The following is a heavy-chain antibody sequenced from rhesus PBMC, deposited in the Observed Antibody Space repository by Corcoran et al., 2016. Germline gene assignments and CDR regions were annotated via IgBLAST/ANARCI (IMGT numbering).Heavy chain of an antibody. J-gene: IGHJ3*01. Sequence: EVQLVESGGGLVQPGGSLRLSCAASGFTFSDYYMSWVRQAPGKGLEWVSSIISSSSYIYDADSVKGRFTISRDNAKNSLSLQMNSLKTEDTAVYYCTPGIQYEGDAFDFWGQGLRVTVSS. CDR2: IISSSSYI. D-gene: IGHD4-23*01. CDR3: TPGIQYEGDAFDF. V-gene: IGHV3S16*01. CDR1: GFTFSDYY.